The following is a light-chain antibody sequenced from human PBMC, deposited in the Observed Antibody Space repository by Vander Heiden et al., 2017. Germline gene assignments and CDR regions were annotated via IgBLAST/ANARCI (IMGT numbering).Light chain of an antibody. CDR2: AAS. Sequence: DIQMTTSPSSLSASVGDRVTITCRASQSISSYLNSYQQKPGRAPKLLIYAASSLQSAVLSTFSGSGSARDFTLSIIRLQAEDFATYYCRQRDSTRPTFGQGTKVEIK. J-gene: IGKJ2*01. CDR3: RQRDSTRPT. CDR1: QSISSY. V-gene: IGKV1-39*01.